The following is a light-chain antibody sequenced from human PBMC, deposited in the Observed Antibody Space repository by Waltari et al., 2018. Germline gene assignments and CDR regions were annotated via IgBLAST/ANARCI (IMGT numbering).Light chain of an antibody. CDR1: NSDVGDSKY. J-gene: IGLJ1*01. CDR3: SSYADGHGHV. Sequence: QSALTQPPSASDSPGQTVTFSCTGTNSDVGDSKYVSWYQQHPGKPPKLIIFEVTQRPSGVPDRLSGSKSGNTASLTISGLQAEDEADYYCSSYADGHGHVFGTGTKVTVL. V-gene: IGLV2-8*01. CDR2: EVT.